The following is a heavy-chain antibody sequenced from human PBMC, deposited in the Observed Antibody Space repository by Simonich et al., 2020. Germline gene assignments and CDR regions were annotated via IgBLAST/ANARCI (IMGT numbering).Heavy chain of an antibody. V-gene: IGHV4-39*01. D-gene: IGHD6-6*01. CDR3: ARWAYSSSYFDY. CDR1: GVSISRSSSY. J-gene: IGHJ4*02. Sequence: QLQLQESGPGLVKPSETLSLTCPVSGVSISRSSSYWGWIRQPPGKGLEWIGRIYYSGSTYYDPSLKVRSPISVDTSKNQFSLKLSSVTAADTAVYYCARWAYSSSYFDYWGQGTLVTVSS. CDR2: IYYSGST.